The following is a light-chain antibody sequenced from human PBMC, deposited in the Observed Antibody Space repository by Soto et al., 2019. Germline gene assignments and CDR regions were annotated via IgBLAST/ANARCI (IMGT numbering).Light chain of an antibody. CDR3: QQYGSSPPYT. V-gene: IGKV3-20*01. Sequence: EVVLTQSPGTLSLSPGERATLSCRASQTVSNNYFAWYQQKPGQAPRLLIFGSSDRATGIPDRFSGSGSGTDCTLTISRLEPEEFAVYYCQQYGSSPPYTFGQGTKLEIK. J-gene: IGKJ2*01. CDR2: GSS. CDR1: QTVSNNY.